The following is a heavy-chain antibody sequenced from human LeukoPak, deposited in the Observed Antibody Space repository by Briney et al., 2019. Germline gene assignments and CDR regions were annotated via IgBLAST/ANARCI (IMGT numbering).Heavy chain of an antibody. V-gene: IGHV3-48*04. CDR1: GFSFSSYA. CDR3: ARDEYSGSYYDY. J-gene: IGHJ4*02. Sequence: PGGSLRLSCAASGFSFSSYALNWVRQAPGKGLEWISYISTSISTTKYADSVKGRFTISRDNAKNSLYLQMNSLRAEDTALYHCARDEYSGSYYDYWGQGTLVTVSS. CDR2: ISTSISTT. D-gene: IGHD1-26*01.